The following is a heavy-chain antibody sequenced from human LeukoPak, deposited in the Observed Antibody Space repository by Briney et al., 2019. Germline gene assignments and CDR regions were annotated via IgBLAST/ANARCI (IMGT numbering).Heavy chain of an antibody. Sequence: GGSLRLSCAASGFTFSSYGMHWVRQAPGKGLEWVAVISYDGSNKYYADSVKGRFTISRDNSKNTLYLQMNSLRAEDTAVYCCAKALKAAGYYYYGMDVGSQGPTLTVPS. D-gene: IGHD6-13*01. CDR2: ISYDGSNK. J-gene: IGHJ6*02. CDR1: GFTFSSYG. CDR3: AKALKAAGYYYYGMDV. V-gene: IGHV3-30*18.